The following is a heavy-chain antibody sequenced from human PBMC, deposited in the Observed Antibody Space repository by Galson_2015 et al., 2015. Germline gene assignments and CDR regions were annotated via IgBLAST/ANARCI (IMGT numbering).Heavy chain of an antibody. CDR2: IYHSGST. CDR1: GASITPSVSW. CDR3: ARGQHRNYYMDV. J-gene: IGHJ6*03. D-gene: IGHD2/OR15-2a*01. V-gene: IGHV4-4*02. Sequence: LSLTCAVSGASITPSVSWWSWVRQPPGTGLEWIGEIYHSGSTNYNPSLKSRVTISVDRSNNQFSLNLSSVAAADTAVYYCARGQHRNYYMDVWGKGTTVTVSS.